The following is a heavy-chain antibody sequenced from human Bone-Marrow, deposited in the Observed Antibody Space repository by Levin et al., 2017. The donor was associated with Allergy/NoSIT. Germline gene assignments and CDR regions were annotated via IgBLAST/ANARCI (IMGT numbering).Heavy chain of an antibody. D-gene: IGHD1-26*01. CDR3: TSSRELLFGS. CDR2: INHSGST. J-gene: IGHJ4*02. V-gene: IGHV4-34*01. Sequence: SETLSLTCAVYGGSFSAYYWSWIRQPPGKGLEWIGEINHSGSTNYNPSLKSRVTISVDTSKNQFSLKLSSVTAADTAVYYCTSSRELLFGSWGQGTLVTVSS. CDR1: GGSFSAYY.